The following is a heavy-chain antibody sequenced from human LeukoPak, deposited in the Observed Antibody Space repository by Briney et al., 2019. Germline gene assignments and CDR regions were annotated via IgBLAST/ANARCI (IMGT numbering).Heavy chain of an antibody. D-gene: IGHD4-23*01. Sequence: GGSLRLSCAASGFTFRNYAMIWVRQAQGKGLEWVSSIGVSDGSTFYADSVKGRFTISRDNSKNTLYLQMSSLRAEDTALYYCAKDFFDGNSVGTYFDYWGQGTLVTVSS. J-gene: IGHJ4*02. CDR2: IGVSDGST. CDR1: GFTFRNYA. V-gene: IGHV3-23*01. CDR3: AKDFFDGNSVGTYFDY.